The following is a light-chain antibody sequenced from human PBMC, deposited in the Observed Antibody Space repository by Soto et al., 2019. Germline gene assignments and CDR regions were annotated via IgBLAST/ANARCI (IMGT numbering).Light chain of an antibody. Sequence: QSALTQPASVSGSPGQSITISCTGTSSDVGGYNYVSWYQQHPGKAPKLMIYEVSNRPSGVSNRFSGSKSGNTASLTISGLLAEDEADYYCSSYTSSSTWVFGGGTKVTVL. V-gene: IGLV2-14*01. CDR1: SSDVGGYNY. CDR3: SSYTSSSTWV. CDR2: EVS. J-gene: IGLJ3*02.